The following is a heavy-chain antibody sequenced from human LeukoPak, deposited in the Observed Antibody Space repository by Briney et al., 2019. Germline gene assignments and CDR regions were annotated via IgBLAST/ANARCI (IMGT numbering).Heavy chain of an antibody. V-gene: IGHV1-2*02. Sequence: GASVKVSCKASGYTFTGYYMHWVRQAPGQGLEWMGWINPNSGGTNYAQKFQGRVTMTRDTPISTAYMELSRLRSDDTAVYYCARFYDSSGYPAEYFQHWGQGTLVTVSS. D-gene: IGHD3-22*01. CDR3: ARFYDSSGYPAEYFQH. CDR1: GYTFTGYY. J-gene: IGHJ1*01. CDR2: INPNSGGT.